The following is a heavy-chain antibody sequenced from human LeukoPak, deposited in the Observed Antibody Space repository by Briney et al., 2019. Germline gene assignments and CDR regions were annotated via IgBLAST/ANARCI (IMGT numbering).Heavy chain of an antibody. CDR2: IYQSGST. V-gene: IGHV4-38-2*01. CDR3: ARNSSWYFDY. J-gene: IGHJ4*02. Sequence: PSETLSLTCAVSDYSISSDYYWGWIRQPPGKGLEWIGSIYQSGSTHYNPSLKSRVTISVDTSKNQFCLQLNSVTAADTAVYYCARNSSWYFDYWGQGTLVTVSS. D-gene: IGHD6-13*01. CDR1: DYSISSDYY.